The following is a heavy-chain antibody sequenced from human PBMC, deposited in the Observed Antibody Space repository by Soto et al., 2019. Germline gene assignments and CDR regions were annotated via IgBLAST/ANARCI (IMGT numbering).Heavy chain of an antibody. D-gene: IGHD3-22*01. CDR1: GGSFSGYY. J-gene: IGHJ4*02. CDR3: ARGGKRGYYYDSSGHHYFDC. V-gene: IGHV4-34*01. Sequence: SPSLTCAVYGGSFSGYYWSWIRQPPGKGLEWIGEINHSGSTNYNPSLKSRVTISVDTSKNQFSLKLSSVTAADTAVYYCARGGKRGYYYDSSGHHYFDCWGQGTLVTVSA. CDR2: INHSGST.